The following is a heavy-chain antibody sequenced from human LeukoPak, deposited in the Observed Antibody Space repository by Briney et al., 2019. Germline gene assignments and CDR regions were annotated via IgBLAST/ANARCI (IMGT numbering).Heavy chain of an antibody. CDR2: INHSGST. D-gene: IGHD6-13*01. J-gene: IGHJ4*02. CDR3: ASEIAAAGTGNRYFDY. CDR1: GGSFSGYY. Sequence: PSETLSLTCAVYGGSFSGYYWSWIRQPPGKGLEWIGEINHSGSTNYNPSLKSRVTISVDTSKNQFSLKLSSVTAADTAVYYCASEIAAAGTGNRYFDYWGQRTLVTVSS. V-gene: IGHV4-34*01.